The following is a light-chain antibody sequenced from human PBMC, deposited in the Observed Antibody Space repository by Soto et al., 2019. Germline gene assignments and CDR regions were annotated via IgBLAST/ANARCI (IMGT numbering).Light chain of an antibody. CDR2: TTT. V-gene: IGLV7-43*01. J-gene: IGLJ3*02. CDR3: LLYFGGPGV. Sequence: QTVVTQEPSVTVSPGGTVTLTCASSAGVVTRDHYPNWFQQKPGQPPRALISTTTNRHSWTPARFSGSLLGDKAALTLSGVQPEDEADYYCLLYFGGPGVFGGGTKVTVL. CDR1: AGVVTRDHY.